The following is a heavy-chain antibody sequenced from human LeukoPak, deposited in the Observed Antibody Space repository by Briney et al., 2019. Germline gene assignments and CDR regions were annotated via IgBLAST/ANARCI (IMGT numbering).Heavy chain of an antibody. Sequence: GGSLRLSCAASGFTFSSYWMHWVRQAPGKGLVWVSRINTDGSSTTYADAVKGRFTISRDNVKNTLYLQMNSLKTEDTAVYYCATEYSVFAFDIWGQGTMVTVSS. CDR1: GFTFSSYW. D-gene: IGHD5-12*01. CDR3: ATEYSVFAFDI. CDR2: INTDGSST. J-gene: IGHJ3*02. V-gene: IGHV3-74*01.